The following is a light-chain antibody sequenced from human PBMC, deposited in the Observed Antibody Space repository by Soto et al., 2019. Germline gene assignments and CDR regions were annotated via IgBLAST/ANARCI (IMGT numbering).Light chain of an antibody. CDR1: QSISVW. CDR2: KTS. CDR3: QHYNDYSWT. J-gene: IGKJ1*01. Sequence: DIHMTQSPSTLSASVGDRVTITCRASQSISVWLAWYQQKPGKAPNLLIYKTSSLETGVPSRFSGSGSGTEFTLTISSLQPDDFAPYYCQHYNDYSWTFGQGTKVEI. V-gene: IGKV1-5*03.